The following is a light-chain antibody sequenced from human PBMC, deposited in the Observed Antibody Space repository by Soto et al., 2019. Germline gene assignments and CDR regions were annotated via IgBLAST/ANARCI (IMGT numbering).Light chain of an antibody. Sequence: ERLMTHSPATLSVPKGERATLSCRASQSVSSKLAWYQHKPGQAPRLLIYDTSTRAAGIADRFSGSGSGTDFTLTISRLEPEDFAVYYCQQFGSSPRTFGQVTMVDIK. CDR1: QSVSSK. V-gene: IGKV3-20*01. CDR3: QQFGSSPRT. CDR2: DTS. J-gene: IGKJ1*01.